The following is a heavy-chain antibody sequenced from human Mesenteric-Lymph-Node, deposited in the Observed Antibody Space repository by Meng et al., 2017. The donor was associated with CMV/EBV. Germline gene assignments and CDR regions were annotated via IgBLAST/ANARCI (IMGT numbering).Heavy chain of an antibody. Sequence: GESLKISCAASGFTFSSYAMHWVRQAPGKGLEWVAVISYDGSNKYYADSVKGRFTISRDNSKNTLYLQMNSLRAEDTAVYYCARGRPYGMDVWGQGTTVTVSS. CDR2: ISYDGSNK. CDR3: ARGRPYGMDV. V-gene: IGHV3-30-3*01. CDR1: GFTFSSYA. J-gene: IGHJ6*02.